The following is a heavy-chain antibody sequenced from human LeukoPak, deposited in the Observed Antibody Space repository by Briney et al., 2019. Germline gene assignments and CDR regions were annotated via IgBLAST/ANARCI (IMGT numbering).Heavy chain of an antibody. CDR2: IYHSGST. CDR1: GGFISSGGYY. CDR3: ASYSNYDFRHPPHHYYYYYMDV. J-gene: IGHJ6*03. D-gene: IGHD3-3*01. Sequence: SETLSLTCTVSGGFISSGGYYWSWIRQPPGKGLEWIGYIYHSGSTYYNPSLKSRVTISVDTSKNQFSLKLSSVTAADTAVYYCASYSNYDFRHPPHHYYYYYMDVWGKGTTVTVSS. V-gene: IGHV4-30-2*02.